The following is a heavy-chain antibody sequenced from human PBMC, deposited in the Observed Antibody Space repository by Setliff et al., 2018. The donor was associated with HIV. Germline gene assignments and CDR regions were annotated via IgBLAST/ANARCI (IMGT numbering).Heavy chain of an antibody. V-gene: IGHV3-23*01. CDR1: GFTFSSYA. J-gene: IGHJ4*02. CDR3: ARDPPGSGFHLDY. D-gene: IGHD5-12*01. CDR2: IIGSGGST. Sequence: GGSLRLSCAASGFTFSSYAMSWVRQAPGKGLEWVSAIIGSGGSTYYADSVKGRFTISRDNSKNTLYLQMNTLRVEDTAVYYCARDPPGSGFHLDYWGQGTPVTVSS.